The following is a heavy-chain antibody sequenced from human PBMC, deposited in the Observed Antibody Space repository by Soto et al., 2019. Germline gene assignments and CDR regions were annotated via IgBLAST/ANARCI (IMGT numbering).Heavy chain of an antibody. J-gene: IGHJ4*02. V-gene: IGHV3-74*01. D-gene: IGHD2-15*01. CDR1: GFTFSSYW. CDR3: VRTSLVVAAATREDY. Sequence: EVQLVESGGGLVQPGGSLRLSCAASGFTFSSYWMHWVRQAPGKGLVWVSRINSDWSSANYADSVKGRFIIARDNAKNTLYLQMNSLRAEDTTVYYCVRTSLVVAAATREDYWGQGTLVTVSS. CDR2: INSDWSSA.